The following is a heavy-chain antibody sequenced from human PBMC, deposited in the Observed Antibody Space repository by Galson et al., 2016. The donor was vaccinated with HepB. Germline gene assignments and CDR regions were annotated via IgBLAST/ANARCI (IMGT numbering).Heavy chain of an antibody. CDR1: GFTFSNYW. Sequence: SLRLSCAASGFTFSNYWMNWVRQAPGKGLVWVSRIVSDGSTSTYADSVKGRFISSRDNARNTLYLQMSDLRVEDTAVYYCARGDGTGYHQSPDYWGQGTLVTVSS. D-gene: IGHD3-10*01. CDR2: IVSDGSTS. J-gene: IGHJ4*02. V-gene: IGHV3-74*03. CDR3: ARGDGTGYHQSPDY.